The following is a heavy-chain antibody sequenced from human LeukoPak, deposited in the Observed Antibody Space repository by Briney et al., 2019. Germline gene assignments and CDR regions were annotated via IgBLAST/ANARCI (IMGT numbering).Heavy chain of an antibody. V-gene: IGHV5-51*01. CDR3: ARHAYYGSGSYYYYYYYMDV. CDR1: GYSFTSYW. D-gene: IGHD3-10*01. Sequence: GESLKTSCKGSGYSFTSYWIGWVRQMPGEGLEWMGIIYPGDSDTRYSPSFQGQVTISADKSISTAYLQWSSLKASDTAMYYCARHAYYGSGSYYYYYYYMDVWGKGTTVTVSS. CDR2: IYPGDSDT. J-gene: IGHJ6*03.